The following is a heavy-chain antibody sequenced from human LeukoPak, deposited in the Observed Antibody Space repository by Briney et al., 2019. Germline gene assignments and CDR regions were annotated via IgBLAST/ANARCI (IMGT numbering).Heavy chain of an antibody. CDR2: IYNSANT. Sequence: GSLRLSCAASGFTVSSNYMSWVRQPPGKGLEWIGNIYNSANTHYNPSLKTRITMSVDTSKNQFSLKLNSVTAADTGIYYCARHSRSGYIGYENAFDIWGQGTMVTVSS. V-gene: IGHV4-59*04. CDR1: GFTVSSNY. J-gene: IGHJ3*02. CDR3: ARHSRSGYIGYENAFDI. D-gene: IGHD5-12*01.